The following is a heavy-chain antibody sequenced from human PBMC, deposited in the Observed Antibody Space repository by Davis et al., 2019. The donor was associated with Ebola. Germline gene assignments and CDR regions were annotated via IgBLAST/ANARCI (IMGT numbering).Heavy chain of an antibody. J-gene: IGHJ4*02. V-gene: IGHV3-73*01. D-gene: IGHD3-22*01. CDR2: IRSKANSYAT. CDR3: TSSYYYDSSGYLF. CDR1: GFTFSSSA. Sequence: PGGSLRLSCAASGFTFSSSAMHWVRQASGKGLEWVGRIRSKANSYATAYAASVKGRFTISRDDSKNTAYLQMNSLKTEDTAVYYCTSSYYYDSSGYLFWGQGTLVTVSS.